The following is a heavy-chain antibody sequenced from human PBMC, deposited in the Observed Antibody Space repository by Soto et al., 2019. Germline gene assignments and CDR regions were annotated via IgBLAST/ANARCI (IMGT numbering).Heavy chain of an antibody. Sequence: GGSLRLSCAASGFTFTSYGLHWVRQAPGQGLEWVSVITCDRSNTYYADSVKGRFTISRDNSKNTLYLQMNSLRAEDTAVYYCAKDIPSYRSSQHWGQGTLVTVSS. CDR3: AKDIPSYRSSQH. V-gene: IGHV3-30*18. J-gene: IGHJ1*01. D-gene: IGHD3-16*02. CDR2: ITCDRSNT. CDR1: GFTFTSYG.